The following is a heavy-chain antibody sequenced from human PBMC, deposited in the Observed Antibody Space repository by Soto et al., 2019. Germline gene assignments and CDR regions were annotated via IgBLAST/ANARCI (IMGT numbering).Heavy chain of an antibody. J-gene: IGHJ6*02. CDR3: AREGDFLPAPIGYYGMDV. CDR2: ISSSSSYI. CDR1: GFTFSSYS. V-gene: IGHV3-21*01. D-gene: IGHD2-2*01. Sequence: GRSLRRSCAASGFTFSSYSMNWVRQAPGKGLEWVSSISSSSSYIYYADSVKGRFTISRDNAKNSLYLQMNSLRAEDTAVYYCAREGDFLPAPIGYYGMDVWGQGTTVTVSS.